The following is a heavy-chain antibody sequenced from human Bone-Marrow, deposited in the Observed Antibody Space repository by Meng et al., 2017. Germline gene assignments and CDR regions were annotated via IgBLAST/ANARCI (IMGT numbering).Heavy chain of an antibody. CDR1: GYTFTSYD. V-gene: IGHV1-8*03. J-gene: IGHJ4*02. D-gene: IGHD1-26*01. Sequence: ASVKVSCKASGYTFTSYDINWVRQATGQGLEWMGWKNPNSGNTGYAQKFQGRVTITRNTSISTAYMELSSLRSEDTAVYYCARGYSVGATSVYYFDYWGQGTLVTVSS. CDR3: ARGYSVGATSVYYFDY. CDR2: KNPNSGNT.